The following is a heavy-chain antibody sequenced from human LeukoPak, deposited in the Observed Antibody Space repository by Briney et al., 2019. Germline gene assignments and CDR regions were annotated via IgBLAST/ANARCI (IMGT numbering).Heavy chain of an antibody. Sequence: ASVKVSCKASVYFFTSHGIGWVRQAPGQGLEWMGWISAYNGNTIYGQKFRGRLTMTTDSSTNTAYLELRNLRSDDTATYYCARGTLGGITTGDYWGQGTLVTVSS. J-gene: IGHJ4*02. CDR1: VYFFTSHG. V-gene: IGHV1-18*01. CDR3: ARGTLGGITTGDY. CDR2: ISAYNGNT. D-gene: IGHD3-22*01.